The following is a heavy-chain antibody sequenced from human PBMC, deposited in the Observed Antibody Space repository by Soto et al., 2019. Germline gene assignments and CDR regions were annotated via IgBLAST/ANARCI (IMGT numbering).Heavy chain of an antibody. CDR3: TRLIGNSWLDS. CDR2: TYYRSKWYN. Sequence: SQTLSLTCAISGDSVSSDSVSWNWIRQSPSRGLEWLAKTYYRSKWYNEYAESLKSRMTINQDTSKNQFSLHLNSVTPEDTAVYYCTRLIGNSWLDSWGQGTLVTVSS. D-gene: IGHD2-8*01. V-gene: IGHV6-1*01. J-gene: IGHJ5*01. CDR1: GDSVSSDSVS.